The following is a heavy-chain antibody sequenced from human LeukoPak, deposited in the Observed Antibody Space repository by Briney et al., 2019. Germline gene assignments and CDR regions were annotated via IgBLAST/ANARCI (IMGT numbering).Heavy chain of an antibody. Sequence: GASVKVSCKPSGDTFSSYAISGVRQALGQGLEWMGGIIPIFGTANYAQKFQGRVTITADESTSTAYMELSSLRSEDTAVHYCARVRYSSMALDYWGQGTLVTVSS. CDR2: IIPIFGTA. CDR1: GDTFSSYA. CDR3: ARVRYSSMALDY. V-gene: IGHV1-69*13. J-gene: IGHJ4*02. D-gene: IGHD6-13*01.